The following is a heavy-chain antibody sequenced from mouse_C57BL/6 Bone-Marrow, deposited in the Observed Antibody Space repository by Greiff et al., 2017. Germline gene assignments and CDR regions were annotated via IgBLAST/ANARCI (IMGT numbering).Heavy chain of an antibody. CDR1: GFNIKDYY. D-gene: IGHD1-1*01. V-gene: IGHV14-2*01. Sequence: VQLQQSGAELVKPGASVKLSCTASGFNIKDYYMHWVKQRTEQGLEWIGRIGPEDGETTYDPKFQGKGPITAEPSSNTAYLQLRRLTSEDSAVYYCARSPDGSSPFRYDDVWGTGTTVTVSS. J-gene: IGHJ1*03. CDR3: ARSPDGSSPFRYDDV. CDR2: IGPEDGET.